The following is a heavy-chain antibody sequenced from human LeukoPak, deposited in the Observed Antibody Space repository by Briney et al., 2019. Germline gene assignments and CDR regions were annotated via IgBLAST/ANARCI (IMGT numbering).Heavy chain of an antibody. CDR1: GYTFTSYG. D-gene: IGHD2-15*01. J-gene: IGHJ3*02. Sequence: GASVKVSCKASGYTFTSYGISWVRQAPGQGLEWMGRISAYNGNTNYAQKLQGRVTMTTDTSTSTAYMELRSLRSDDTAVYYCARPIRYCSGGSCYSFHGSSAFDIWGQGTMVTVSS. CDR3: ARPIRYCSGGSCYSFHGSSAFDI. CDR2: ISAYNGNT. V-gene: IGHV1-18*01.